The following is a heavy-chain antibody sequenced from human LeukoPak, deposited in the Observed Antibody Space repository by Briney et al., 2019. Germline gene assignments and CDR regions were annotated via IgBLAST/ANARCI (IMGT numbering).Heavy chain of an antibody. J-gene: IGHJ3*02. V-gene: IGHV4-31*03. CDR3: ARDSYYYDSSGHTVRAFDI. CDR2: IYYSGST. Sequence: SQTLSLTCTVSGGSISSGGYYWSWIRQHPGKGLEWIGYIYYSGSTYYIPSLKSRVTISVDTSKNQFSLKLSSVTAADTAVYYCARDSYYYDSSGHTVRAFDIWGQGTMVTVSS. CDR1: GGSISSGGYY. D-gene: IGHD3-22*01.